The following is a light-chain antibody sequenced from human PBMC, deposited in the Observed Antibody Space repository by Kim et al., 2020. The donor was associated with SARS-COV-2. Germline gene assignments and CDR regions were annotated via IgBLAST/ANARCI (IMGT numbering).Light chain of an antibody. CDR2: GTS. CDR3: QQYGSSPFT. J-gene: IGKJ1*01. Sequence: SPGERATLSCRASQSVSSTYVGWYQQKPGQAPRLRMYGTSTRATGIPDRFSGSGSGTDFTLTISRLEPEDSAVYYCQQYGSSPFTFGQGTKVDIK. CDR1: QSVSSTY. V-gene: IGKV3-20*01.